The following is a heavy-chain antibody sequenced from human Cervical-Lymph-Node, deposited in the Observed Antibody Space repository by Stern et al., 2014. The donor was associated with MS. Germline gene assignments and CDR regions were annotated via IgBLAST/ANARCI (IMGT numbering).Heavy chain of an antibody. CDR3: ARDDEATTVVPYYFDY. Sequence: EVHLVESGGGLVQPGGSLRLSCAASGFTFSSYSMNWVRQAPGKGLEGVSYISSSSSTIYYADSVKGRFTISRDNAKNSLYLQMNSLRDEDTAVYYCARDDEATTVVPYYFDYWGQGTLVTVSS. CDR1: GFTFSSYS. J-gene: IGHJ4*02. CDR2: ISSSSSTI. D-gene: IGHD4-23*01. V-gene: IGHV3-48*02.